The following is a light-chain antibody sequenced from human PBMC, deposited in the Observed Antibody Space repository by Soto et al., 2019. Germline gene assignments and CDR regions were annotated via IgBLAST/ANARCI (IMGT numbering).Light chain of an antibody. CDR1: QGISSY. CDR2: AAS. V-gene: IGKV1-8*01. CDR3: QQYYSYPYT. J-gene: IGKJ2*01. Sequence: AIRMTQSPSSFSASTGDRVTITCRASQGISSYLAWYQQKPGKAPKLLIYAASTLQSGVPSRFSGSGSGTDFTRTISGLQSEDFAPYYCQQYYSYPYTFGQGTKLEIK.